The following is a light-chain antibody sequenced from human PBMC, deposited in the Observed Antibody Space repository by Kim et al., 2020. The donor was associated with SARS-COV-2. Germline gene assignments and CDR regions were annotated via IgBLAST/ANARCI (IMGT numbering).Light chain of an antibody. CDR1: STNIGAGYD. V-gene: IGLV1-40*01. CDR3: QSFDSSLSGSV. Sequence: QSVLTQPPSVFGSPGQRVTISCTGTSTNIGAGYDVHWYQQLPGTAPKLLIYGNSNRPSGVPDRFSGSKSGTSASLVITGLQAEDEADFYCQSFDSSLSGSVFGGGTQLTVL. CDR2: GNS. J-gene: IGLJ3*02.